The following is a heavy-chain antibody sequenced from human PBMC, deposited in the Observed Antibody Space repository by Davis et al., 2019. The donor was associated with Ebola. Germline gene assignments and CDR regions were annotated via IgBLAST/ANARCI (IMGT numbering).Heavy chain of an antibody. J-gene: IGHJ4*02. D-gene: IGHD3-9*01. Sequence: GESLKISCKGSGYRFTNSWIGWVRQMPGKGLEWMGIIYPGDSDTRYSPSFQGQVTISADKSITTAYLQWRSLKASDTAMYFCARLDYDVLTSYYVFDFWGQGTLVTVSS. CDR1: GYRFTNSW. V-gene: IGHV5-51*01. CDR3: ARLDYDVLTSYYVFDF. CDR2: IYPGDSDT.